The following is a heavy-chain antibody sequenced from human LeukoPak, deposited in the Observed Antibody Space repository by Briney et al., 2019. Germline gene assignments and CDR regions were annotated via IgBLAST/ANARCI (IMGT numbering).Heavy chain of an antibody. CDR2: INHSGST. CDR3: ARGSGGDIVVVPAAIKFDY. Sequence: SETLSLTCAVYGGSFSGYCWSWIRQPPGKGLEWIGEINHSGSTNYNPSLKSRVTISVDTSKNQFSLKLSSVTAADTAVYYCARGSGGDIVVVPAAIKFDYWGQGTLVTVSS. D-gene: IGHD2-2*02. J-gene: IGHJ4*02. V-gene: IGHV4-34*01. CDR1: GGSFSGYC.